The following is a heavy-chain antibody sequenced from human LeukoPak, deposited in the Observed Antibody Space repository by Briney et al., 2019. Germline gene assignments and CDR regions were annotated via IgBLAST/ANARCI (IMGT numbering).Heavy chain of an antibody. CDR2: IWYGGNNK. CDR3: AKDRRCSSTTCYDAFGI. D-gene: IGHD2-2*01. CDR1: GFTFSGYG. J-gene: IGHJ3*02. V-gene: IGHV3-33*06. Sequence: GGSLRLSCAASGFTFSGYGMHWVRQAPDKGLEWVAVIWYGGNNKYYAESVKGRFTISRDNSKNTLYLQMNSLRAEDTAVYYCAKDRRCSSTTCYDAFGIWGQGTMVTVSS.